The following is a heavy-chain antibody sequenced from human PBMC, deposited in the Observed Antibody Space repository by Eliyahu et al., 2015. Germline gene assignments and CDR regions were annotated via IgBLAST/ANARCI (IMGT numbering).Heavy chain of an antibody. CDR2: LKSKGGGGTT. V-gene: IGHV3-15*01. CDR1: LTYAW. D-gene: IGHD3-10*01. CDR3: ATDIPQVRGVEGCHDY. Sequence: LTYAWVNWVRQAPGKGLEWXGRLKSKGGGGTTDYAAPVKGRFTISRDDSKNTVFLQMNSLKTEDTAVYYCATDIPQVRGVEGCHDYWGQGTLVTVSS. J-gene: IGHJ4*02.